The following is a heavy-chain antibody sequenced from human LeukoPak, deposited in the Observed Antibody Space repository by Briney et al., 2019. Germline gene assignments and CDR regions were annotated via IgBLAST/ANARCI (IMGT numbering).Heavy chain of an antibody. Sequence: PGGSLRLSCAASGFTLTSFWMYWVRQAPGKGLVWVSRINSDGSKTHYAEAVKGRFTISRDNAKNTLYLQMTSLRAEDTAVYYCVREIDDERSYWGQGTLVTVSS. J-gene: IGHJ4*02. CDR3: VREIDDERSY. V-gene: IGHV3-74*01. CDR2: INSDGSKT. CDR1: GFTLTSFW. D-gene: IGHD3-3*01.